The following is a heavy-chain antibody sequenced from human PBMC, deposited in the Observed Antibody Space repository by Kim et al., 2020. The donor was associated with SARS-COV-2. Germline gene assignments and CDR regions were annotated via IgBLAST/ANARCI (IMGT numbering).Heavy chain of an antibody. CDR1: GFTFSDYY. CDR2: ISSSSYT. CDR3: ARDRGPYYGSGSYYDQFDY. D-gene: IGHD3-10*01. Sequence: GGSLRLSCAASGFTFSDYYMSWIRQAPGKGLEWVSYISSSSYTNYADSVKGRFTISRDNAKNSLYLQMNSLRAEDTAVYYCARDRGPYYGSGSYYDQFDYWGQGTLVTVSS. J-gene: IGHJ4*02. V-gene: IGHV3-11*06.